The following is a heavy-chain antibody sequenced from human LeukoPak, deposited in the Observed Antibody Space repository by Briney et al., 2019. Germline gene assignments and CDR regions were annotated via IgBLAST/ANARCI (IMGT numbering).Heavy chain of an antibody. CDR3: ARDLPPGIAAAGTRGDAFDI. CDR1: GGSISSYY. V-gene: IGHV4-59*01. D-gene: IGHD6-13*01. Sequence: SETLSLTCTVSGGSISSYYWSWIRQPPGKGLEWIGYIYYSGSTNYNPSLKSRVTISVDTSKNQFSLKLSSVTAADTAVYYCARDLPPGIAAAGTRGDAFDIWGQGTMVTVSS. CDR2: IYYSGST. J-gene: IGHJ3*02.